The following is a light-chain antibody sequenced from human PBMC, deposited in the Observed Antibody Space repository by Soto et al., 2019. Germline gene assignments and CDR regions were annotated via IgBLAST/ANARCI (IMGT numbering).Light chain of an antibody. V-gene: IGKV3-20*01. CDR2: GAS. Sequence: EIVLTQSPGTLSLSPGERATLSCRASQSVSSSYLAWYQQKPGQAPRLLIYGASSRATGIPDRFSGSGSGTDFTLTIGGLEPGDFAVYFCQHYDTSRWTLGQGTKVEIK. CDR3: QHYDTSRWT. J-gene: IGKJ1*01. CDR1: QSVSSSY.